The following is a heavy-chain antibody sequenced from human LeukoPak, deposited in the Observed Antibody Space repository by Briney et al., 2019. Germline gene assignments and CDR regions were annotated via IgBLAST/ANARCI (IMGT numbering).Heavy chain of an antibody. J-gene: IGHJ4*02. Sequence: SETLSLTCTVSGGSISSYYWSWLRQPPGKGLEWIGYIYYSGSTNYNPSLKSRVTISVDTSKNQFSLKLSSVTAADTAVYYCARTITIFGVVDYWGQGTLVTVSS. V-gene: IGHV4-59*01. CDR1: GGSISSYY. CDR3: ARTITIFGVVDY. CDR2: IYYSGST. D-gene: IGHD3-3*01.